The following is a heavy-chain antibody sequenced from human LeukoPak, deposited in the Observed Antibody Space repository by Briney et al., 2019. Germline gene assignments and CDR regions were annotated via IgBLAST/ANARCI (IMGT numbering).Heavy chain of an antibody. D-gene: IGHD5-18*01. CDR3: ARGHLYSYGTYDY. V-gene: IGHV1-8*01. Sequence: ASVKVSCKASGYTFTSYDINWVRQATGQGLEWMGWINPNSGNTGYAQKFQGRVTMTRNTSISTAYMELSSLRSEDTAVYYCARGHLYSYGTYDYWGQGTLVTVSS. J-gene: IGHJ4*02. CDR1: GYTFTSYD. CDR2: INPNSGNT.